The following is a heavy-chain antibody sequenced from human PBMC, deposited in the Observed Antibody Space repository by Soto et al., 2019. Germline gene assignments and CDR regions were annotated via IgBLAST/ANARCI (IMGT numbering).Heavy chain of an antibody. CDR3: ATSLFPVVVAAPDY. D-gene: IGHD2-15*01. V-gene: IGHV3-30-3*01. Sequence: QVQLVESGGGVVQPGRSLRLSCAASGFTFSSYAMHWVRQAPGKGLEWVAVISYDGSNKYYADSVKGRFTISRDNSKNTLYLQMNSLRAEDTAVYYCATSLFPVVVAAPDYWGQGTLVTVSS. CDR1: GFTFSSYA. CDR2: ISYDGSNK. J-gene: IGHJ4*02.